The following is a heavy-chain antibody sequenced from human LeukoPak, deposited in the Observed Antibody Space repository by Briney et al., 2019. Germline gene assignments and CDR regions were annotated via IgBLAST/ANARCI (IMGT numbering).Heavy chain of an antibody. Sequence: GGSLRLSCAASGFTFSSYEMNWVRQAPGKGLEWVSYISSSGSTIYYADSVKGRFTISRDNAKNSLYLQMNSLRAEDTAVYYCARVEALGSPHLTSIAAYGMDVWGQGTTVTVCS. J-gene: IGHJ6*02. CDR2: ISSSGSTI. V-gene: IGHV3-48*03. CDR3: ARVEALGSPHLTSIAAYGMDV. CDR1: GFTFSSYE. D-gene: IGHD6-6*01.